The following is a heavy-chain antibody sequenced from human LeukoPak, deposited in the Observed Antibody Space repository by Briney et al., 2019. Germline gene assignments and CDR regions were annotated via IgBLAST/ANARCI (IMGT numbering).Heavy chain of an antibody. CDR3: ARDKVAAAGIGFDP. CDR2: ISYDGSNK. J-gene: IGHJ5*02. D-gene: IGHD6-13*01. V-gene: IGHV3-30-3*01. CDR1: GITLSSYA. Sequence: GGSLRLSCAASGITLSSYAVHWVRQAPGKGLEWVAVISYDGSNKYYADSVKGRFTISRDNSKNTLYLQMNSLRAEDTAVYYCARDKVAAAGIGFDPWGQATLVTVSS.